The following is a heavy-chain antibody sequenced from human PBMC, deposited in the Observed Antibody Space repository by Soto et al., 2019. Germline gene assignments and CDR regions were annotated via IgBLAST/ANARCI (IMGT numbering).Heavy chain of an antibody. CDR2: ISYDGSNK. D-gene: IGHD3-22*01. Sequence: ILSCAASGFTFSSYAMHWVRQAPGKGLEWVAVISYDGSNKYYADSVKGRFTISRDNSKNTLYLQMNSLRAEDTAVYYCARGPDDSSGYYRPRAFDIWGQGTMVTVSS. CDR1: GFTFSSYA. V-gene: IGHV3-30-3*01. CDR3: ARGPDDSSGYYRPRAFDI. J-gene: IGHJ3*02.